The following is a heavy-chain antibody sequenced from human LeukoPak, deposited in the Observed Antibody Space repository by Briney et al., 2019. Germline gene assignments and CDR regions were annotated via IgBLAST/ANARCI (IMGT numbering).Heavy chain of an antibody. D-gene: IGHD4-11*01. CDR2: ISTYNGNT. V-gene: IGHV1-18*01. CDR1: GYTFARYG. Sequence: ASVKVSCKASGYTFARYGISWVRQAPGQGLEWMGWISTYNGNTNYAQRLQGRVAMTTVASTSTAYMELRSLTSDDTAVYYCARDGTYSGRPDYWGQGTLVTVSS. CDR3: ARDGTYSGRPDY. J-gene: IGHJ4*02.